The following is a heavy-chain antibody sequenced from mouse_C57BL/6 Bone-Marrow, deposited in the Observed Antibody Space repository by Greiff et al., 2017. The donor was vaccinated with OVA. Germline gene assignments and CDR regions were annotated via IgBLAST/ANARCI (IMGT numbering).Heavy chain of an antibody. J-gene: IGHJ2*01. V-gene: IGHV1-50*01. CDR3: AREGLLEGLNYFDY. D-gene: IGHD2-3*01. CDR2: IDPSDSYT. Sequence: QVQLQQPGAELVKPGASVKLSCKASGYTFTSYWMQWVKQRPGQGLEWIGEIDPSDSYTNYNQKFKGKATLTVDTSSSTAYMQLSSLTSEDSAVYYCAREGLLEGLNYFDYWGQGTTLTVSS. CDR1: GYTFTSYW.